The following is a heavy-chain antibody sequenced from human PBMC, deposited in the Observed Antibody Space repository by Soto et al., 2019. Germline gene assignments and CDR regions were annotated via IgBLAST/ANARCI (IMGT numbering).Heavy chain of an antibody. Sequence: GGSLRLSCAASGFTFSSYGMHWVRQAPGKGLEWVAVIWYDGSNKYYADSVKARFTISRDNSKNTLYLQMNSLRAEDTAVYYCARDSGSYYPYFDYWGQGTLVTVSS. CDR2: IWYDGSNK. J-gene: IGHJ4*02. D-gene: IGHD1-26*01. CDR1: GFTFSSYG. CDR3: ARDSGSYYPYFDY. V-gene: IGHV3-33*01.